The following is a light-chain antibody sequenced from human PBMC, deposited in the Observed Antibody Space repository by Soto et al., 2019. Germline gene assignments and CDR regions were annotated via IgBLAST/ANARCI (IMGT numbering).Light chain of an antibody. V-gene: IGKV4-1*01. CDR3: QQYYSVPAVT. Sequence: DIVMTQSPDSLAVSLGERATINCRSSQSILYSSTNKNYLAWYQQKPGQPPKLLISWASTRESGVPDRFSGSGSGTDFTLTISSLQDEDVAVYYCQQYYSVPAVTFGRGTKVEIK. J-gene: IGKJ3*01. CDR1: QSILYSSTNKNY. CDR2: WAS.